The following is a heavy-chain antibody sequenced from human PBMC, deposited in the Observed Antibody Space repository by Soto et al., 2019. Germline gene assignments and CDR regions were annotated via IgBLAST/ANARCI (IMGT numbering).Heavy chain of an antibody. CDR1: GGSFNDYY. Sequence: SETLSLTCAVYGGSFNDYYWSWIRQPPGKGLGWIGEINHSGSTNYNPSLKSRVTISVDMSKNQFSLKLNSMTAADTAVYYCARGRKQLVLAYYDYYGMDVWGQGPTVTVSS. D-gene: IGHD6-13*01. CDR3: ARGRKQLVLAYYDYYGMDV. V-gene: IGHV4-34*01. CDR2: INHSGST. J-gene: IGHJ6*02.